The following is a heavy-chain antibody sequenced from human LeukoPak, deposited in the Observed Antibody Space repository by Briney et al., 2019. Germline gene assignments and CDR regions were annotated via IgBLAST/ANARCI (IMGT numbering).Heavy chain of an antibody. J-gene: IGHJ6*03. Sequence: SETLSLTCTVSGGSISSSSYYWGWIRQPPGKGLEWIGSIYYSGSTYYNPSLKSRVTISVDTSKNQFSLKLSSVTAADTAVYYCARVLGHRWAFYYYYYMDVWGKGTTVTVSS. D-gene: IGHD3-16*01. CDR3: ARVLGHRWAFYYYYYMDV. CDR1: GGSISSSSYY. CDR2: IYYSGST. V-gene: IGHV4-39*01.